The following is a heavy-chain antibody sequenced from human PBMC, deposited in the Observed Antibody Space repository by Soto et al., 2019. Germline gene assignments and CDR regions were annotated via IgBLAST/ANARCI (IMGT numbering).Heavy chain of an antibody. D-gene: IGHD3-10*01. CDR3: ARRPTYYYGSGSYSPNYYGMDV. CDR2: IKQDGSEK. J-gene: IGHJ6*02. V-gene: IGHV3-7*01. CDR1: GFTFSSYW. Sequence: GGSLRLSCAASGFTFSSYWMSWVRQAPGKGLEWVANIKQDGSEKYYVDSVKGRFTISRDNAKNSLYLQMNSLRAEDTAVHYCARRPTYYYGSGSYSPNYYGMDVWGQGTTVTVSS.